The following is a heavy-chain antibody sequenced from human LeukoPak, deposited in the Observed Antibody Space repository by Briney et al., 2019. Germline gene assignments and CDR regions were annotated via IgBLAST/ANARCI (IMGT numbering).Heavy chain of an antibody. CDR2: ISGSGGST. Sequence: PGGALRLSCADSGFTFSSYAMSWVRQAPGKGLEWVSAISGSGGSTYYADSVKGRFTISRDNSKNTLYLQMNSLRAEDTAVYYCAKDKRVAAARFDYWGQGTLVTVSS. V-gene: IGHV3-23*01. CDR1: GFTFSSYA. D-gene: IGHD6-13*01. CDR3: AKDKRVAAARFDY. J-gene: IGHJ4*02.